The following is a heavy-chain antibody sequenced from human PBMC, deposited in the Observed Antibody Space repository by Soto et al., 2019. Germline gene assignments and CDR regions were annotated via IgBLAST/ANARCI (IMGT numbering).Heavy chain of an antibody. J-gene: IGHJ6*01. CDR3: ARDLTYYYDSSVFYY. CDR1: GVTISLYS. Sequence: LAWATTGVTISLYSMNWVRQSQGKGLEWVAVISYDGSNKYYADSAKGRFTISRDNSKNTLYLQMNRLRAEDTAEYHCARDLTYYYDSSVFYY. D-gene: IGHD3-22*01. CDR2: ISYDGSNK. V-gene: IGHV3-30-3*01.